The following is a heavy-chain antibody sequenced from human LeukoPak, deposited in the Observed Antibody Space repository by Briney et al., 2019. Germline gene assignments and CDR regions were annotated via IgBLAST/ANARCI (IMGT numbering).Heavy chain of an antibody. CDR1: GDSINNYY. Sequence: PSETLSLTCTVSGDSINNYYWSWIRQSPGKGLEWIGYIYYSGSTKYNPSLKSRVTISVDTSKNQFSLKLSSVTAADTAVYYCARHRGSGSPYFDYWGQRTLVTVSS. CDR2: IYYSGST. J-gene: IGHJ4*02. CDR3: ARHRGSGSPYFDY. D-gene: IGHD3-10*01. V-gene: IGHV4-59*08.